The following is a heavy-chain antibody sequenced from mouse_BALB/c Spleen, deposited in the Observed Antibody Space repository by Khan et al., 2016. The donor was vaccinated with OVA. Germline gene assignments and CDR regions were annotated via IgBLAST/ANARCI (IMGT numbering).Heavy chain of an antibody. J-gene: IGHJ3*01. CDR2: IRKKASGYTT. Sequence: EVQLVESGGGLVQPAGSLSLSCATSGFTFTDYYMNWVRQPPGKALEWLGFIRKKASGYTTEYSPSVKGRFTISRDNSQRILYLQMNTLRAADSATYCCARVDYGYGFAYWGQGTLVTVSA. V-gene: IGHV7-3*02. CDR1: GFTFTDYY. D-gene: IGHD1-2*01. CDR3: ARVDYGYGFAY.